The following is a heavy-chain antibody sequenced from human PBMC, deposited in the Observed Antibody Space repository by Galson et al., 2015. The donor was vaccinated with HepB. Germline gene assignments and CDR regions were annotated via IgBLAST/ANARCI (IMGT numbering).Heavy chain of an antibody. J-gene: IGHJ4*02. V-gene: IGHV3-73*01. CDR1: GFTFSGSA. CDR2: ISTKANTYAT. Sequence: SMRLSCAASGFTFSGSAIHWVRQASRNGPVRVGRISTKANTYATTYVASLKGRFTISRVDRKNTAYLHMYTLKTEDTAVYFCLRMGDLSCYSSRWGQGTLVTVSS. CDR3: LRMGDLSCYSSR. D-gene: IGHD6-13*01.